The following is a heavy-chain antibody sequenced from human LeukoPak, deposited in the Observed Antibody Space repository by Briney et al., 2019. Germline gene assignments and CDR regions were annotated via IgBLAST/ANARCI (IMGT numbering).Heavy chain of an antibody. CDR3: AFPGGSHGGAFDI. CDR2: FDPEDGET. J-gene: IGHJ3*02. CDR1: GYTLTELS. Sequence: ASVKVSCKVSGYTLTELSMHWVRQAPGKGLEWMGGFDPEDGETIYAQKFQGRVTMTEDTSTDTAYMELSSLGSEDTAVYYCAFPGGSHGGAFDIWGQGTMVTVSS. D-gene: IGHD3-16*01. V-gene: IGHV1-24*01.